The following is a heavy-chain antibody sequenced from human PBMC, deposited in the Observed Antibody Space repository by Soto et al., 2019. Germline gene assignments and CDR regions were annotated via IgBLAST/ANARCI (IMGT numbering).Heavy chain of an antibody. J-gene: IGHJ4*02. CDR3: ASHLVMAGTRGFAH. CDR1: SGSVFSSNW. CDR2: TRNSGGA. D-gene: IGHD6-19*01. Sequence: QVQLQESGPGLVKPSGTLSLTCAVSSGSVFSSNWWSWVRLPPGKGLAGIGETRNSGGANYNPSLQSRVTITVDRSRNHIFLELSSVTAADTAVYYCASHLVMAGTRGFAHWGLGTLVTVSS. V-gene: IGHV4-4*02.